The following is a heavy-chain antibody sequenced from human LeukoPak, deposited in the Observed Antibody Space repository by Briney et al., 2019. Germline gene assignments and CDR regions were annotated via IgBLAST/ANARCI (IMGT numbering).Heavy chain of an antibody. J-gene: IGHJ6*02. CDR3: ARVKGYCSSTSCYRYYYYYGMDV. Sequence: SETLSLTCTVSGGSISTYYWSWIRQPPGKGLEWIGEINHSGSTNYNPSLKSRVTISVDTSKNQFSLKLSSVTAADTAVYYCARVKGYCSSTSCYRYYYYYGMDVWGQGTTVTVSS. D-gene: IGHD2-2*01. V-gene: IGHV4-34*01. CDR1: GGSISTYY. CDR2: INHSGST.